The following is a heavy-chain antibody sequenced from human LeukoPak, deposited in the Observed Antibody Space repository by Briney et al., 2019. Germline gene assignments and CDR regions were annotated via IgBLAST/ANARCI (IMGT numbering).Heavy chain of an antibody. CDR2: ISGSGGST. Sequence: GGSLRLSSAASGFTFSSYAMSWVRQAPGKGLEWVSAISGSGGSTYYADTVKGRFTISRDNSKNTLYLQMNSLRAEDTAVYYCAKPIRIGFGDYWGQGTLVTVSS. CDR3: AKPIRIGFGDY. V-gene: IGHV3-23*01. D-gene: IGHD3-22*01. CDR1: GFTFSSYA. J-gene: IGHJ4*02.